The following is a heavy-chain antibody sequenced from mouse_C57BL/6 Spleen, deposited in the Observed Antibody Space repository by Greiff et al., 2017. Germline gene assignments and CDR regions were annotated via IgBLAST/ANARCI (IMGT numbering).Heavy chain of an antibody. V-gene: IGHV5-17*01. J-gene: IGHJ4*01. Sequence: EVKLMESGGGLVKPGGSLKLSCAASGFTFSDYGMHWVRQAPEKGLEWVAYVSSGSSTIYYADTVKGRFTISRDNAKNTLFLQMTSLRSEDTAMYYCARCITTVVDYYARDDWGEGTSVTVAS. CDR1: GFTFSDYG. CDR3: ARCITTVVDYYARDD. D-gene: IGHD1-1*01. CDR2: VSSGSSTI.